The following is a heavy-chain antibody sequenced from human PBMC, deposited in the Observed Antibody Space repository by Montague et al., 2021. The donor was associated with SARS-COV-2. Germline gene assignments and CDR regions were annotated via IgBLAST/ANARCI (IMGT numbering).Heavy chain of an antibody. CDR3: ARDGGTVITFLGVGYLRGGVNWFDP. D-gene: IGHD3-16*01. J-gene: IGHJ5*02. CDR2: IFYSGST. CDR1: GGSISSSSYY. V-gene: IGHV4-39*07. Sequence: SETLSLTCTVSGGSISSSSYYWGWIRQPPGKGLEWIGNIFYSGSTFYNPSLKSRVTISVDTSKNQFSLKLSSVTAADTAVYYCARDGGTVITFLGVGYLRGGVNWFDPGGQGTLVTVPS.